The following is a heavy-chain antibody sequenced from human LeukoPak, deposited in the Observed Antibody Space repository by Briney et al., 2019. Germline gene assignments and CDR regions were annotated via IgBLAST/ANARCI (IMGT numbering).Heavy chain of an antibody. D-gene: IGHD3-22*01. CDR1: GGSISSSNW. CDR2: IYHSGST. Sequence: SETLSLTCAVSGGSISSSNWWSWVRQPPGKGLEWIGEIYHSGSTNYNPSLKSRVTISVDKSKNQFSLKLSSVTAADTAVYYCARWRTSGYDAFDIWGQGTMVTVSS. CDR3: ARWRTSGYDAFDI. J-gene: IGHJ3*02. V-gene: IGHV4-4*02.